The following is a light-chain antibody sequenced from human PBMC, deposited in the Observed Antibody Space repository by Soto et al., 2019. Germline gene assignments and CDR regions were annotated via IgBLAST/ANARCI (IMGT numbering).Light chain of an antibody. Sequence: AIQLTQSPSSLSASVGDRVTITCRASQDISSALAWYQHKPGKPPKLLIYDASSLESGVPSRFSGSGYGTDFTLTISILQPEEFATYFCQQFNSYPTFGTGTKVDIK. CDR2: DAS. V-gene: IGKV1-13*02. CDR3: QQFNSYPT. CDR1: QDISSA. J-gene: IGKJ3*01.